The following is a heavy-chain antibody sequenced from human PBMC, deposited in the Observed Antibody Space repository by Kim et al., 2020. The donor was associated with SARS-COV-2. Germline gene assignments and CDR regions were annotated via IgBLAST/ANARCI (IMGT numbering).Heavy chain of an antibody. Sequence: GGSLRLSCAASGFTFSSYGMHWVRQAPGKGLEWVAVIWYDGSNKYYADSVKGRFTISRDNSKNTLYLQMNSLRAEDTAVYYCARATIFGVVPSDYWGQGTLVTVSS. CDR3: ARATIFGVVPSDY. D-gene: IGHD3-3*01. V-gene: IGHV3-33*08. J-gene: IGHJ4*02. CDR1: GFTFSSYG. CDR2: IWYDGSNK.